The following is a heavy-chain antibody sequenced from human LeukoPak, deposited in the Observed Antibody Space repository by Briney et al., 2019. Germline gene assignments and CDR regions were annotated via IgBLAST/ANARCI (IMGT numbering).Heavy chain of an antibody. D-gene: IGHD3-22*01. J-gene: IGHJ4*02. Sequence: PGGSLRLSCVASGFTFSYYSMNWVRQAPGKGLEWVANIKQDGSEKYYVDSVKGRFTISRDNAKNSLYLQMNSLRAEDTAVYYCAREDYDSSGYDYWGQGTLVTVSS. CDR2: IKQDGSEK. V-gene: IGHV3-7*01. CDR3: AREDYDSSGYDY. CDR1: GFTFSYYS.